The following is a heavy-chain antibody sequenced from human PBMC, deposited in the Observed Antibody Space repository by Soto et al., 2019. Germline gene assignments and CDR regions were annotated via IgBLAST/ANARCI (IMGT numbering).Heavy chain of an antibody. J-gene: IGHJ4*02. CDR1: GGSISSYY. CDR3: ARDQWAVDYGGNWYYFDY. Sequence: SETLSLTCTVSGGSISSYYWSWIRQPPGKGLEWIGYIYYSGSTNYNPSLKSRVTISVDTSKNQFSLKLSSVTAADTAVYYCARDQWAVDYGGNWYYFDYWGQGTLVTVSS. D-gene: IGHD4-17*01. V-gene: IGHV4-59*01. CDR2: IYYSGST.